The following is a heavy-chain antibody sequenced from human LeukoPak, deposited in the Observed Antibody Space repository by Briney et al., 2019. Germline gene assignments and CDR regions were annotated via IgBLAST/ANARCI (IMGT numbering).Heavy chain of an antibody. J-gene: IGHJ3*02. CDR2: IYYRGIT. D-gene: IGHD3-22*01. V-gene: IGHV4-59*08. CDR1: GGSISSNY. CDR3: ARLVYYYDSSGYYYGAFYI. Sequence: SETLSLTCTVSGGSISSNYWSWIRHPPGKGLEWIGYIYYRGITNHNPSLKSRVTISVDTSKDQFSLKLSTVTSADTAVYYCARLVYYYDSSGYYYGAFYIWGQGTMVTVSS.